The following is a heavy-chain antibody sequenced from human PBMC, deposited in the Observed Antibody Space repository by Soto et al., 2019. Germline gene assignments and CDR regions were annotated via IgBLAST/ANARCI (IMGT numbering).Heavy chain of an antibody. CDR1: GFTFSSYG. Sequence: QVQLVESGGGVVQPGRSLRLSCAASGFTFSSYGMHWVRQAPGKGLEWVAVIWYDGSNKYYADSVKGRFTISRDNSKNTLYLQMNSLRAEDTAVYYCARSMTTVTPPWAFDIWGQGTMATVSS. CDR2: IWYDGSNK. V-gene: IGHV3-33*01. J-gene: IGHJ3*02. CDR3: ARSMTTVTPPWAFDI. D-gene: IGHD4-17*01.